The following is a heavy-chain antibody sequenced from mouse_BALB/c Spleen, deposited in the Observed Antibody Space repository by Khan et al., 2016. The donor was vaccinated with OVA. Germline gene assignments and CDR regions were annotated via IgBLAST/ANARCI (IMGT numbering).Heavy chain of an antibody. V-gene: IGHV1-7*01. J-gene: IGHJ3*01. CDR1: GYTFTTYW. CDR2: INPSTGYT. Sequence: QVQLQQSGAELAKPGASVKMSCKASGYTFTTYWMHWVKQRPGQGLEWIGYINPSTGYTEYNQKFKDKATLTADKSSSPAYMQLSSLTSEDSAVYYCTRLGTTRGWFAYWGQGTLVTVSA. CDR3: TRLGTTRGWFAY. D-gene: IGHD2-14*01.